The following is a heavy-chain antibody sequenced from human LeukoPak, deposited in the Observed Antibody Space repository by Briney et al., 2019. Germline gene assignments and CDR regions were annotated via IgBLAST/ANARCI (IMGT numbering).Heavy chain of an antibody. CDR2: IYYSGST. D-gene: IGHD4-23*01. V-gene: IGHV4-39*07. J-gene: IGHJ4*02. CDR1: GGSISSSSYY. Sequence: SETLSLTCTVSGGSISSSSYYWGWIRQPPGKGLEWIGSIYYSGSTYYNPSLKSRVTISVDTSKNQFSLKLSSVTAADTAVYYCAVVTGYYFDYWGQGTLVTVSS. CDR3: AVVTGYYFDY.